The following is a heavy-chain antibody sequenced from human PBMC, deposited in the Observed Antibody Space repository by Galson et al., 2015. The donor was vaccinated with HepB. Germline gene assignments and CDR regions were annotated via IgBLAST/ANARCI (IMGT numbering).Heavy chain of an antibody. D-gene: IGHD3-22*01. V-gene: IGHV4-34*01. CDR2: IYYSGST. CDR1: GGSFSGYY. J-gene: IGHJ5*02. Sequence: LSLTCAVYGGSFSGYYWSWIRQPPGKGLEWIGYIYYSGSTYYNPSLKSRVTISVDTSKNQFSLKLSSVTAADTAVYYCARDPGYYDSSGYVWWFDPWGQGTLVTVSS. CDR3: ARDPGYYDSSGYVWWFDP.